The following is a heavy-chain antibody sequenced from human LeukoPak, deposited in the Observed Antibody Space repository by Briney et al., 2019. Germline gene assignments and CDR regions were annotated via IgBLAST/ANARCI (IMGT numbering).Heavy chain of an antibody. V-gene: IGHV1-18*01. D-gene: IGHD4-23*01. CDR1: GYTFTNYG. J-gene: IGHJ6*03. Sequence: AASVQVSCKASGYTFTNYGITWVRQAPGQGLEWMGWISPYKGNTNYTQKLQGRFTMTTDTSTTTAYMELSSLTPDDTAVYYCARGKFYMDVWGKGTTVTVSS. CDR2: ISPYKGNT. CDR3: ARGKFYMDV.